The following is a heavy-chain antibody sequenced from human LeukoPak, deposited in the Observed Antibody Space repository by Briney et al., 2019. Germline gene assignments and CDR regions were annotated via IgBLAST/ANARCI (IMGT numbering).Heavy chain of an antibody. D-gene: IGHD3-22*01. Sequence: GRSLRLSCAASGFTFSSYAMHWVRQAPGKGLEWVAVISYDGSNKYYADSVKGRFTISRDNSKNTLYLQMNSLRAEDTAVYYCARGTYYYDSSGYYYWGQGTLATVSS. CDR1: GFTFSSYA. V-gene: IGHV3-30*04. CDR2: ISYDGSNK. J-gene: IGHJ4*02. CDR3: ARGTYYYDSSGYYY.